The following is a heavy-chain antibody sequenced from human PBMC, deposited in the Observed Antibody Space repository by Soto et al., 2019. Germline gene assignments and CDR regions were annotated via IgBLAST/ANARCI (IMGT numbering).Heavy chain of an antibody. CDR1: GFTFSSYA. J-gene: IGHJ3*02. Sequence: EVQLLESGGGLVQPGGSLRLSCAASGFTFSSYAMSWVRQAPGKGLEWVSAISGSGGSTYYADSVKGRFTISRDNTKNTLYLQMNSLRAEDTAVYYCAKEPRYCSSGSYYPVRPNDAFDIWGQGTMVTVSS. CDR2: ISGSGGST. V-gene: IGHV3-23*01. CDR3: AKEPRYCSSGSYYPVRPNDAFDI. D-gene: IGHD2-15*01.